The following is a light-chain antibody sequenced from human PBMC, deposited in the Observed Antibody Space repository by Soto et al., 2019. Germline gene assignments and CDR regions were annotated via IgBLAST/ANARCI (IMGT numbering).Light chain of an antibody. CDR1: QSVRSY. CDR3: QQHSNWLGT. V-gene: IGKV3-11*01. CDR2: DAS. J-gene: IGKJ1*01. Sequence: EIVLTQSPATLSLSPGERATLSCRASQSVRSYLAWYQQRPGQAPRLLIYDASNRATGIPARFSGSGSGTDFTLTITSLEPEDFAIYYCQQHSNWLGTFGQGTKVEIK.